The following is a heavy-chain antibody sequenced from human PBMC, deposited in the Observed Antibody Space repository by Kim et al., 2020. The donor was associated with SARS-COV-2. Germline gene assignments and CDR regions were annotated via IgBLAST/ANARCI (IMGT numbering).Heavy chain of an antibody. CDR3: ARVEGGWLLTYYYDMDV. Sequence: LKRRVTISVDTSKNKFSLKLSSVTAADTAVYYCARVEGGWLLTYYYDMDVWGQGTTVTVSS. J-gene: IGHJ6*02. V-gene: IGHV4-34*01. D-gene: IGHD3-9*01.